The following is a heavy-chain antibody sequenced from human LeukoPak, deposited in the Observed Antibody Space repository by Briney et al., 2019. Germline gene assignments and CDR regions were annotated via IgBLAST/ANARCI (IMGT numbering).Heavy chain of an antibody. CDR2: INPNSGDT. J-gene: IGHJ4*02. V-gene: IGHV1-2*06. CDR3: ARGADYGDYVFDY. CDR1: GYTFTGYH. D-gene: IGHD4-17*01. Sequence: ASVKVSCKASGYTFTGYHMHWVRQAPGQGLEWMGRINPNSGDTNYAQKFQGRVTMTRDTSISTAYMELSRLRSDDTAVYYCARGADYGDYVFDYWGQGTLVTVSS.